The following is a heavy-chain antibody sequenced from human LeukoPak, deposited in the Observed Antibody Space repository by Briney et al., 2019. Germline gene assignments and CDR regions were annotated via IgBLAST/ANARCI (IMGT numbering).Heavy chain of an antibody. D-gene: IGHD6-6*01. J-gene: IGHJ3*02. CDR1: GGSISSGNYY. CDR3: ARASIAASYAFDI. V-gene: IGHV4-61*10. CDR2: IYYSGST. Sequence: SETLSLTCTVSGGSISSGNYYWSWIRQPAGKGLEWIGYIYYSGSTNYNPSLKSRVTISVDTSKNQFSLKLSSVTAADTAVYYCARASIAASYAFDIWGQGTMVTVSS.